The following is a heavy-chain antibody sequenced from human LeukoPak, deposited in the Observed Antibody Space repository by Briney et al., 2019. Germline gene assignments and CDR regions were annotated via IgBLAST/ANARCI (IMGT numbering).Heavy chain of an antibody. CDR3: VRNGGSLDY. Sequence: GESLTLSCAASGFSFSNHWMSWVRQAPGKGLEWMASINLDGTDKYYVDAVKGRFTISRDNAKHALFLEMTSLRATDTAVYYCVRNGGSLDYWGQGTLVTVSS. CDR1: GFSFSNHW. D-gene: IGHD2-15*01. J-gene: IGHJ4*02. CDR2: INLDGTDK. V-gene: IGHV3-7*01.